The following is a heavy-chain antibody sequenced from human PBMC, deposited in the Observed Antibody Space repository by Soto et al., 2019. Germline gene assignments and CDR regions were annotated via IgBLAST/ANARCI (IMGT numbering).Heavy chain of an antibody. J-gene: IGHJ4*02. V-gene: IGHV4-39*01. Sequence: SETLSLTCAVSGGSISGSYYYWRWLRHSPGKWPEWIGSASYTGFTSYNPSLESRVSVSVDTSKNQFSLKVSGVSAADTAVYYCATSQKGYNGNYFDHWGQGALVTVS. CDR3: ATSQKGYNGNYFDH. D-gene: IGHD1-20*01. CDR2: ASYTGFT. CDR1: GGSISGSYYY.